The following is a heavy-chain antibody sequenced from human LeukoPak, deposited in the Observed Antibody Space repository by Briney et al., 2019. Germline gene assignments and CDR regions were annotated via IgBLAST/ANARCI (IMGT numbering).Heavy chain of an antibody. V-gene: IGHV4-4*07. CDR1: GGSISGYY. CDR2: IYTSGST. CDR3: ARGGCSSTSCHYYYYYYMGV. J-gene: IGHJ6*03. D-gene: IGHD2-2*01. Sequence: SETLSLTCTVSGGSISGYYWSWIRQPAGKGLEWIGRIYTSGSTNYNPSLKSRVTMSVDTSKNQFSLKLSSVTAADTAVYYCARGGCSSTSCHYYYYYYMGVWGKGTTVTVSS.